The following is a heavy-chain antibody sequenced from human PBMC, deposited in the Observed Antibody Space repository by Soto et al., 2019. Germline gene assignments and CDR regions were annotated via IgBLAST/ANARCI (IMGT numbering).Heavy chain of an antibody. V-gene: IGHV1-69*06. J-gene: IGHJ6*02. D-gene: IGHD3-10*01. CDR3: AREGPLGGSGSYYLGGYYGMDV. CDR1: GGTFSSYA. CDR2: IIPIFGTA. Sequence: ASVKVSCKASGGTFSSYAISWVRQAPGQGLEWMGGIIPIFGTANYAQKFQGRVTITADKSTSTAYMELSSLRSEDTAVYYCAREGPLGGSGSYYLGGYYGMDVWGQGTTVTVSS.